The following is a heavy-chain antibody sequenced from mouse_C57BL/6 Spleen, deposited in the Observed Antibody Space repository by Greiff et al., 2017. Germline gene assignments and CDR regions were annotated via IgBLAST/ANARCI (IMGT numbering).Heavy chain of an antibody. CDR1: GYTFTSYW. J-gene: IGHJ1*03. Sequence: QVQLQQPGTELVMPGASVKLSCKASGYTFTSYWMHWVKQRPGQGLEWIGNINPSNGGTNYNEKFKSKATLTVDKSSSTAYMQLSSLTSEDSAVYYGARRGGSGYEYFDVWGTGTTVTVSS. CDR3: ARRGGSGYEYFDV. D-gene: IGHD1-1*01. CDR2: INPSNGGT. V-gene: IGHV1-53*01.